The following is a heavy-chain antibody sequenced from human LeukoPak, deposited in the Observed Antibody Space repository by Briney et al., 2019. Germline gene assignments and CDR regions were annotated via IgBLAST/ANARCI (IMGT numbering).Heavy chain of an antibody. CDR1: GYTFTGYY. V-gene: IGHV1-2*02. D-gene: IGHD3-22*01. J-gene: IGHJ3*02. CDR3: ARGRMSYDSSGYYSDAFDI. CDR2: INPNSGGT. Sequence: ASVKVSCKASGYTFTGYYMHWVRQAPGQGLEWMGWINPNSGGTNYAQKFQGRVTMTRDTSISTAYMELSRLRSDDTAVYYCARGRMSYDSSGYYSDAFDIWGQGTMVTVSS.